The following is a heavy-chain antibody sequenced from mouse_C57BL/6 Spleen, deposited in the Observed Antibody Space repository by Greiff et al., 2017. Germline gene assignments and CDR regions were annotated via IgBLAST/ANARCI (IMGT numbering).Heavy chain of an antibody. J-gene: IGHJ3*01. D-gene: IGHD2-5*01. CDR2: IDPSDSYT. V-gene: IGHV1-69*01. CDR1: GYTFTSYW. Sequence: QVQLQQPGAELVMPGASVKLSCKASGYTFTSYWMHWVKQRPGQGLEWIGEIDPSDSYTNYNQKFKGKSPLTVDKSSSTAYMQLSSLTSEDSAVYYCARSTYSKGFAYWGQVTLVTVSA. CDR3: ARSTYSKGFAY.